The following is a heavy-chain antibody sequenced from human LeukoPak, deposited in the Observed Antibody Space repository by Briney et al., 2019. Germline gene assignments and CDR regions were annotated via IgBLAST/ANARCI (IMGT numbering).Heavy chain of an antibody. CDR2: ISRSGGTT. CDR3: AKDRGAYTNAIGSDS. Sequence: GGSPRLSCVGSGFTFSAFAMSWVRQAPGEGLEWVSGISRSGGTTYYADSVKGRFTISRDNSKNMLYLQMSDLRAEDTAVYYCAKDRGAYTNAIGSDSWGQGTLVTVPP. V-gene: IGHV3-23*01. J-gene: IGHJ4*02. D-gene: IGHD5-18*01. CDR1: GFTFSAFA.